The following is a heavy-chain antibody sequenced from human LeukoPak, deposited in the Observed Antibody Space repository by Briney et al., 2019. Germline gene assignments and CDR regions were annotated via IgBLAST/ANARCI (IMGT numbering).Heavy chain of an antibody. CDR2: ISIGSSST. V-gene: IGHV3-48*01. CDR3: ATDQRGYNWIYFVY. J-gene: IGHJ4*02. D-gene: IGHD1-20*01. CDR1: GFTFTSYS. Sequence: LGRTLRLSCAASGFTFTSYSINSVRQAPGKGLEWVSCISIGSSSTYYAHSVKGRFTISRDKAKFSLYLQTDSVRAEDTAVCDSATDQRGYNWIYFVYWGQGTLVTVSS.